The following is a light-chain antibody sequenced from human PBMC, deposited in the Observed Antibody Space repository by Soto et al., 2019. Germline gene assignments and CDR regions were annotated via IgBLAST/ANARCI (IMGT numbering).Light chain of an antibody. CDR3: SSYTSRSSHYV. J-gene: IGLJ1*01. V-gene: IGLV2-14*01. CDR1: SSDVGGYNY. CDR2: EVS. Sequence: QSVLTQPASVSGSPGQSITISCTGTSSDVGGYNYVSWYQQHPGKAPKLMIYEVSNRPSGVSNRFFGSKSGNAASLTISGLQAEDEADYYCSSYTSRSSHYVFGPGTKVTVL.